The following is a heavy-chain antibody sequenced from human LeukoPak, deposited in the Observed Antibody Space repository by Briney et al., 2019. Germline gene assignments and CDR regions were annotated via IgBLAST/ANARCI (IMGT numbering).Heavy chain of an antibody. CDR1: GYSFTSYY. D-gene: IGHD6-13*01. CDR2: INPSGGST. V-gene: IGHV1-46*01. CDR3: ARSRYSSSWYY. J-gene: IGHJ4*02. Sequence: GESLKISCKGSGYSFTSYYMHWVRQAPGQGLEWMGIINPSGGSTSYAQKFQGRVTMTRDTSTSTVYMELSSLRSEDTAVYYCARSRYSSSWYYWGQGTLVTVSS.